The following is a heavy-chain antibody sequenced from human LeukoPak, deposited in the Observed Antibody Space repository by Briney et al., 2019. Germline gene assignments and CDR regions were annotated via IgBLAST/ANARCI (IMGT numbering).Heavy chain of an antibody. J-gene: IGHJ5*02. D-gene: IGHD3-22*01. Sequence: GGSLRLSCAASGFTFSDYYMSWIRQAPGKGLEWVSVIYSGGSTYYADSVKGRFTISRDNSKNTLYLQMNSLRAEDTAVYYCARANEKYYYDSSGFRSYNWFDPWGQGTLVTVSS. CDR1: GFTFSDYY. CDR3: ARANEKYYYDSSGFRSYNWFDP. V-gene: IGHV3-53*01. CDR2: IYSGGST.